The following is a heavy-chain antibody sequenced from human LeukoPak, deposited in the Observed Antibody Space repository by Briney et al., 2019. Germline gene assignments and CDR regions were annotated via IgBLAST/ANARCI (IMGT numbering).Heavy chain of an antibody. Sequence: GGSLRLSCAASGFTFSSYAMSWVRQAPGKGLEWVSAISGSGGSTYDADSVKGRFTISRDNSKNTLYLQMNSLRAEDTAVYYCAKDLSWGYYGSGSYFPFDYWGQGTLVTVSS. CDR1: GFTFSSYA. CDR3: AKDLSWGYYGSGSYFPFDY. V-gene: IGHV3-23*01. J-gene: IGHJ4*02. D-gene: IGHD3-10*01. CDR2: ISGSGGST.